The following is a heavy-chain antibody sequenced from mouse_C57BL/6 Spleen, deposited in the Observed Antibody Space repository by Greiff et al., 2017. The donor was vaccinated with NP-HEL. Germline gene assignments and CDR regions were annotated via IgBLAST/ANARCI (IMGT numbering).Heavy chain of an antibody. V-gene: IGHV5-17*01. J-gene: IGHJ2*01. CDR1: GFTFSDYG. CDR2: IGSGSSTI. D-gene: IGHD1-1*01. CDR3: ARSFITTVVVDY. Sequence: EVQVVESGGGLVKPGGSLKLSCAASGFTFSDYGMHWVRQAPEKGLEWVAYIGSGSSTIYFADTVKGRFTISRDNAKNTLFLQMTSLRSEDTAMYYCARSFITTVVVDYWGQGTTLTVSS.